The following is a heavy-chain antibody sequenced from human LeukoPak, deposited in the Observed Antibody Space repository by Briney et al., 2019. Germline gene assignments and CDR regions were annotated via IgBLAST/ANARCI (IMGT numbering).Heavy chain of an antibody. CDR3: ARYSGSYSGFDY. Sequence: GASVKVSCKASGYTFTGYYMHWVRQAPGQGLEWMGRINPNSGGTNYAQKFQGRVTMTRDTSISTAYVELSRLRSDDTAVYYCARYSGSYSGFDYWGQGTLVTVSS. D-gene: IGHD1-26*01. J-gene: IGHJ4*02. V-gene: IGHV1-2*06. CDR2: INPNSGGT. CDR1: GYTFTGYY.